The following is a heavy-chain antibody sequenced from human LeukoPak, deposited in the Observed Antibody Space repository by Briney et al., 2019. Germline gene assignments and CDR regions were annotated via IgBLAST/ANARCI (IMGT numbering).Heavy chain of an antibody. CDR1: GGSINSYY. V-gene: IGHV4-59*12. Sequence: SETLSLTCTVSGGSINSYYWNWIRQPPGKGLEWIGYVYYSGSTNYNPSLKSRVTILVDTSKVQFSLKLNSVTAADTAVYYCARGNGDYYPFDYWGQGTLVTVSS. J-gene: IGHJ4*02. D-gene: IGHD4-17*01. CDR3: ARGNGDYYPFDY. CDR2: VYYSGST.